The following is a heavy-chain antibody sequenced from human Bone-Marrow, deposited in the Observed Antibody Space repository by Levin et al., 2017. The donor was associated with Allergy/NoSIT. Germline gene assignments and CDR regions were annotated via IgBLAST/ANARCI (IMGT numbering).Heavy chain of an antibody. J-gene: IGHJ4*02. D-gene: IGHD5-24*01. Sequence: RGESLKISCKGSGYSFTNYWIGWVRQVPGKGLEWMGVIYVGDSTPNYSPSFQGQVTFSADKSIYTAYLQWNSLKASDTATYYCTKILDGYNTPDYWGQGTLVTVSS. CDR2: IYVGDSTP. CDR1: GYSFTNYW. V-gene: IGHV5-51*01. CDR3: TKILDGYNTPDY.